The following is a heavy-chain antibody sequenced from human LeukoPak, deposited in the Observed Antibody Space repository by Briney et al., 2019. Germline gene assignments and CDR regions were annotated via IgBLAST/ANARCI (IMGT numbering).Heavy chain of an antibody. CDR1: GFTFSSYS. D-gene: IGHD6-13*01. Sequence: PGGSLRLSCAASGFTFSSYSMNWVRQAPGKGLEWVSSISSSSSYIYYADSVKGRFTISRDNAKNSLYLQMNSLRAEDTAVYYCARHLAAAGPFDYWGQGTLVTVSS. CDR3: ARHLAAAGPFDY. CDR2: ISSSSSYI. J-gene: IGHJ4*02. V-gene: IGHV3-21*04.